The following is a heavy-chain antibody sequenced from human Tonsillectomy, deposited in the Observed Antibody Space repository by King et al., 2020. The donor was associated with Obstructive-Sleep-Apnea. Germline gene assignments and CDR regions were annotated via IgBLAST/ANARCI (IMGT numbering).Heavy chain of an antibody. D-gene: IGHD3-16*01. J-gene: IGHJ4*02. CDR1: GYSFTSYW. Sequence: QLVQSGSEVKKPGESLKISCKGSGYSFTSYWIAWVRQMSGQGLEWMGIIYPGDSDSRYSPSFQGQVTISADKSISTAYLQWSSLQASETAMYYSARQETVGGVIDYWGQGTLVTVSS. CDR3: ARQETVGGVIDY. V-gene: IGHV5-51*01. CDR2: IYPGDSDS.